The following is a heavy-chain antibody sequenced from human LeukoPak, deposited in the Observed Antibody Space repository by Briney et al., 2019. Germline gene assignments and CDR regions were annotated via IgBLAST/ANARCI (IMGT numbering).Heavy chain of an antibody. CDR2: IIPIFGTA. V-gene: IGHV1-69*13. CDR1: GGTSSSYA. J-gene: IGHJ4*02. Sequence: ASVKVSCKASGGTSSSYAISWVRQAPGQGLEWMGGIIPIFGTANYAQKFQGRVTITADESTSTAYMELSSLRSEDTAVYYCARGYYYGSGSSPNSFDYWGQGTLVTVSS. D-gene: IGHD3-10*01. CDR3: ARGYYYGSGSSPNSFDY.